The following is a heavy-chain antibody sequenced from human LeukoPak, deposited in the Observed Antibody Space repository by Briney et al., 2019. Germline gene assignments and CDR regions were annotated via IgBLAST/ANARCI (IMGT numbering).Heavy chain of an antibody. D-gene: IGHD3-10*01. CDR3: ARVIDDGSGSYLDY. CDR1: GFTFSSYA. CDR2: ISSNGGST. J-gene: IGHJ4*02. V-gene: IGHV3-64*01. Sequence: GGSLRLSCAASGFTFSSYAMHWVRQAPGKGLEYVSAISSNGGSTYYANSVKGRFTISRDNSKNTLYLQMNSLRAEDTAVYYCARVIDDGSGSYLDYWGQGTLVTVSS.